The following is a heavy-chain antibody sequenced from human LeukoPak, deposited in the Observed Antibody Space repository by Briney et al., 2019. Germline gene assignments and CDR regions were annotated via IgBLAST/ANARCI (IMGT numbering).Heavy chain of an antibody. D-gene: IGHD3/OR15-3a*01. CDR1: RFTFDDYD. Sequence: PGRSLRLSCAAYRFTFDDYDMHWVRQAPGKGLEWVSGVTWNSSIIDYAESVNGRFTVCRENACNSLFLEMTSLRGDDTALYYCAKGKRSGLVYSAIDHWGQGTLVSVSS. CDR2: VTWNSSII. J-gene: IGHJ4*02. CDR3: AKGKRSGLVYSAIDH. V-gene: IGHV3-9*01.